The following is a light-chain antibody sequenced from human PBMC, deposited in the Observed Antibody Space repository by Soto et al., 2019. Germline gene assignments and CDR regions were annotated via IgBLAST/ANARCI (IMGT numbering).Light chain of an antibody. J-gene: IGLJ3*02. Sequence: QSVLTQPPSASGAPGQRVAISCSANSSNIGSKYVFWYQQLPRTAPKLLIYRNTQRPSGVPDRFSGSKSGTSASLAITGLRSEDEGDYYCAAWDDRLNGHWVFGGGTKVTVL. CDR1: SSNIGSKY. CDR2: RNT. V-gene: IGLV1-47*01. CDR3: AAWDDRLNGHWV.